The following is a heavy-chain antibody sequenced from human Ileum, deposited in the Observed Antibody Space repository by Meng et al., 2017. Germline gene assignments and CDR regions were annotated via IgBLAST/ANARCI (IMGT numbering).Heavy chain of an antibody. CDR2: INPNSGGT. Sequence: ASVKVSCKASGYTFTGYYMHWVRQAPGQGLEWMGWINPNSGGTNYAQKFQGRVTMTRDTSISTAYMELSRLRSDDTAVYYCARDDYDSSGYNWFDPWGQGTLVTGSS. D-gene: IGHD3-22*01. CDR1: GYTFTGYY. J-gene: IGHJ5*02. CDR3: ARDDYDSSGYNWFDP. V-gene: IGHV1-2*02.